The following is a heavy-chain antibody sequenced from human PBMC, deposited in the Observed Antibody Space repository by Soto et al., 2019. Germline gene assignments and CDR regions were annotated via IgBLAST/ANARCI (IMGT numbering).Heavy chain of an antibody. J-gene: IGHJ5*01. V-gene: IGHV4-31*03. Sequence: QVQLQESGPGLVRPSQTLSLTCTVSGGSVTSGGYYWSWIRHCPGTGREWIGYIYSSGDTNYNPSLNSRVAMAVDTAKNQVSLQLTSVTVADTAIYYCTRDGGPPVTHGYDSWGQGILGTVSS. D-gene: IGHD3-10*01. CDR2: IYSSGDT. CDR3: TRDGGPPVTHGYDS. CDR1: GGSVTSGGYY.